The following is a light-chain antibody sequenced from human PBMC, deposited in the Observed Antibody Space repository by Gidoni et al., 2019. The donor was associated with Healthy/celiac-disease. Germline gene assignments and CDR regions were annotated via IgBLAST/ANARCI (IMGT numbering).Light chain of an antibody. CDR2: QNS. J-gene: IGLJ2*01. CDR3: QAWDSSTVV. V-gene: IGLV3-1*01. Sequence: ELTQSPSVSVSPGPTASITCSGDKLGDKYACWYQQKPGQSPVLVIYQNSKRPSGIPERFSGSNSGNTVTLTISGTQAMDEADYYCQAWDSSTVVFGGGTKLTVL. CDR1: KLGDKY.